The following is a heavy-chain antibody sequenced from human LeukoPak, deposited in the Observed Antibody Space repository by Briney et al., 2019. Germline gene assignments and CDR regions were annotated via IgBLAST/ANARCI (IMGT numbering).Heavy chain of an antibody. J-gene: IGHJ5*02. Sequence: SETLSLTCTVSGVSISSSSYYWGWIRQPPGKGLEWIGSIYYSGSTYYNPSLKSRVTISVDTSKNQFSLKLSSVTAADTAVYYCARHPQWLVRGWFDPWGQGTLVTVSS. D-gene: IGHD6-19*01. CDR1: GVSISSSSYY. CDR3: ARHPQWLVRGWFDP. CDR2: IYYSGST. V-gene: IGHV4-39*01.